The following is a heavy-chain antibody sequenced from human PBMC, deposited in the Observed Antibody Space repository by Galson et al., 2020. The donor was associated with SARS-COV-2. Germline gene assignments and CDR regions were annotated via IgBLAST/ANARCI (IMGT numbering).Heavy chain of an antibody. CDR2: INPSGGST. V-gene: IGHV1-46*03. CDR1: GYTLTSYY. D-gene: IGHD4-17*01. CDR3: ARAGQLTTVTTSAEYYYCYYGMDV. Sequence: ASVKVSCKASGYTLTSYYMHWVRQAPGQGLEWMGIINPSGGSTSYAQKFQGRVTMTRDTSTSTVYMELSSLRSEDTAVYYCARAGQLTTVTTSAEYYYCYYGMDVWGQGTTVTVSS. J-gene: IGHJ6*02.